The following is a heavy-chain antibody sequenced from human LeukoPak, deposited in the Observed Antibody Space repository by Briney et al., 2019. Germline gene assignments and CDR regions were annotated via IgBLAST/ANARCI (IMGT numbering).Heavy chain of an antibody. CDR3: ARATPVRGVRFDY. J-gene: IGHJ4*02. CDR2: IYTTGDT. Sequence: PSETLSLTCTVSGVSISSYYWSWIRQPPGKGLEWIGSIYTTGDTRYNPSLKSRVTISVDTSKNQFSLKLSSVTAADTAVYYCARATPVRGVRFDYWGQGTLVTVSS. D-gene: IGHD3-10*01. V-gene: IGHV4-4*09. CDR1: GVSISSYY.